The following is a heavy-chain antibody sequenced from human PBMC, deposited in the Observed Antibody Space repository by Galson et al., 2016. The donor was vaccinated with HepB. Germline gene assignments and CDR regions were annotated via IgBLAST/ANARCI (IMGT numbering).Heavy chain of an antibody. D-gene: IGHD3-10*01. V-gene: IGHV4-59*01. CDR1: GGSISRYY. CDR2: IHYTGST. J-gene: IGHJ5*02. CDR3: AGDASGSYYNDGWFDP. Sequence: SETLSLTCTVSGGSISRYYWSWIRQSPGKGLEWIGYIHYTGSTTYRSSLKGRVTISADTSKNLISLKLNSVTAADTAVYYCAGDASGSYYNDGWFDPWGQGTQVIVSS.